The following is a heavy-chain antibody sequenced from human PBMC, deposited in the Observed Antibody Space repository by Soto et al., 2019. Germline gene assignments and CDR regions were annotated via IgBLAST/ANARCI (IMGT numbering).Heavy chain of an antibody. J-gene: IGHJ4*02. D-gene: IGHD5-12*01. CDR1: GFTVSSYA. CDR2: ISGDGATT. CDR3: AKTRGYPYYFDY. V-gene: IGHV3-23*01. Sequence: PWGSLRLSCAASGFTVSSYAMSWVRQAPGKGLEWVSAISGDGATTYYADSVKGRFTISRDNSKNTLYLQMNSLRAEDTAVYYCAKTRGYPYYFDYWGQGTLVTV.